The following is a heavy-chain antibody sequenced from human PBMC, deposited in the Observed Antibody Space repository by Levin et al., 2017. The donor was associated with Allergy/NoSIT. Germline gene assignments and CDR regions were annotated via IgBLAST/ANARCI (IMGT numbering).Heavy chain of an antibody. CDR3: ASTNPMVRGVGNWFDP. V-gene: IGHV1-2*02. CDR1: GYTFTGYY. D-gene: IGHD3-10*01. J-gene: IGHJ5*02. CDR2: INPNSGGT. Sequence: ASVKVSCKASGYTFTGYYMHWVRQAPGQGLEWMGWINPNSGGTNYAQKFQGRVTMTRDTSISTAYMELSRLRSDDTAVYYCASTNPMVRGVGNWFDPWGQGTLVTVSS.